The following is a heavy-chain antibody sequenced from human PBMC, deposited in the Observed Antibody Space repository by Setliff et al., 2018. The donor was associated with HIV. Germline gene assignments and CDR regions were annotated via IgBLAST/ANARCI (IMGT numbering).Heavy chain of an antibody. CDR2: ISSNGLST. D-gene: IGHD1-26*01. V-gene: IGHV3-64*02. CDR3: ARDAEVGTTYFDY. CDR1: GFTFNTYS. Sequence: GGSLRLSCAASGFTFNTYSMNWVRQAPGKGLEYVSAISSNGLSTYYADSVKGRFTISRDNSKSTLYLQMGSLRAEDMAVYYCARDAEVGTTYFDYWGQGTLVT. J-gene: IGHJ4*02.